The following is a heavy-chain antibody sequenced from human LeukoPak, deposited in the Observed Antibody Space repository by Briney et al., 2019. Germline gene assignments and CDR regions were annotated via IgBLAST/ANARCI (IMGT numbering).Heavy chain of an antibody. V-gene: IGHV3-53*01. D-gene: IGHD6-19*01. J-gene: IGHJ4*02. CDR2: IYSGGST. Sequence: GSLRLSCAASGLTVSSNYMSWVRQAPGKGLEWVSVIYSGGSTYYADSVKGRFTISRDNPKNTLYLQMNSLRAEDTAVYYCARDLEQWPNYWGQGTLVTVSS. CDR1: GLTVSSNY. CDR3: ARDLEQWPNY.